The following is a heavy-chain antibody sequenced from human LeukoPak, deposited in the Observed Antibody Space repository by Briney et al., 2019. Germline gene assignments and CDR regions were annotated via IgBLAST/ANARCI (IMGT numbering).Heavy chain of an antibody. CDR3: ARGRDYGGRPFGWFDP. Sequence: SETLSLTCAVYGGSFSGYYWSWIRQPPGKGLEWIGEINHSGSTNYNPSLKSRVTISVDTSKNQFSLKLSSVTAADTAVYYCARGRDYGGRPFGWFDPWGQGTLVIVSS. D-gene: IGHD4-17*01. V-gene: IGHV4-34*01. J-gene: IGHJ5*02. CDR2: INHSGST. CDR1: GGSFSGYY.